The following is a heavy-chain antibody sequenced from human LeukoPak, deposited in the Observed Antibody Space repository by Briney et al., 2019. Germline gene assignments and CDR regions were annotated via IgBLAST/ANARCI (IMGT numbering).Heavy chain of an antibody. CDR1: GFTFSSYA. D-gene: IGHD3-10*01. Sequence: PGGSLRLSCAASGFTFSSYAMSWVRQAPGKGLEWVSAISGSGGSTYYADSVKGRFTISRDNSKNTLYLQTNSLRAEDTAVYYCAKDLGLMVRGEFDYWGQGTLVTVSS. V-gene: IGHV3-23*01. CDR2: ISGSGGST. CDR3: AKDLGLMVRGEFDY. J-gene: IGHJ4*02.